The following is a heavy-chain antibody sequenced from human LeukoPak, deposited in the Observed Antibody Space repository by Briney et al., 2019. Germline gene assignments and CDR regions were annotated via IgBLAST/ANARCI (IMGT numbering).Heavy chain of an antibody. CDR1: GFTFSSYG. D-gene: IGHD2-21*01. Sequence: AGGSLRLSCKASGFTFSSYGMHWVRPAPGKGLQWVAFTRYDGSNKDYADFVNGRFTISRDNSEDMLYLEMNSLSPEDTAVYYCVKDDGTYYFDSWGRGTLVTVST. CDR2: TRYDGSNK. V-gene: IGHV3-30*02. J-gene: IGHJ4*02. CDR3: VKDDGTYYFDS.